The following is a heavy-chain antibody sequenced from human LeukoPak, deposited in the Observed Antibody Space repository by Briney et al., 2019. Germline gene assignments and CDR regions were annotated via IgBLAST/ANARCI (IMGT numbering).Heavy chain of an antibody. Sequence: GGSLRLFCAPSGFPFSSFALSWVRQAREKGLVWVSRVSYTRIATSYADSVKGRFTISRDDSQNILYLQMKGLRAEHTAVYFCAKAFRQFGTSSSYSSFDTWGQGTMVTVSS. J-gene: IGHJ3*02. V-gene: IGHV3-23*05. CDR2: VSYTRIAT. D-gene: IGHD5-18*01. CDR3: AKAFRQFGTSSSYSSFDT. CDR1: GFPFSSFA.